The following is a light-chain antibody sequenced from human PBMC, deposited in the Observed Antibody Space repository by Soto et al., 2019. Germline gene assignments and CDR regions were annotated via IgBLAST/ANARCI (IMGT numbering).Light chain of an antibody. J-gene: IGLJ2*01. Sequence: QSALAQPPSASGSPGQSVPISCTGTSSDIGGYNYISWYQQHPGKAPKLMIYEVTKRPSGVPDRFSASKSGNTASLTVSGLQAEDEAAYYCASYAVSNVIFGGGTKLTVL. CDR2: EVT. CDR3: ASYAVSNVI. CDR1: SSDIGGYNY. V-gene: IGLV2-8*01.